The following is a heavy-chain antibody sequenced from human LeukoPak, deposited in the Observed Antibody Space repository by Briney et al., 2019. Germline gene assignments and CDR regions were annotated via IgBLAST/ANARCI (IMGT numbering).Heavy chain of an antibody. D-gene: IGHD2-2*01. V-gene: IGHV1-69*13. CDR3: AREGWVPAAMPHHHYYYYMDV. CDR2: IIPIFGTA. J-gene: IGHJ6*03. CDR1: GGTFSSYA. Sequence: SVKVSCKASGGTFSSYAISWARQAPGQGLEWMGGIIPIFGTANYAQKFQGRVTITADESTSTAYMELSSLRSEDTAVYYCAREGWVPAAMPHHHYYYYMDVWGKGTTVTVSS.